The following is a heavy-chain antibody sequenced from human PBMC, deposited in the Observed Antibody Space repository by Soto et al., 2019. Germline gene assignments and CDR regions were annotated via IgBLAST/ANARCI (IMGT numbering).Heavy chain of an antibody. CDR3: AKVSSSSSWYGWFDY. Sequence: GGSLRLSCAASGFTFSSYAMSWVRQAPGKGLEWVSAISGSGGSTYYADSVKGRLTISRDNSKNTLYLQMNSLRAEDTAVYYCAKVSSSSSWYGWFDYWGQGTLVTVSS. J-gene: IGHJ4*02. CDR2: ISGSGGST. CDR1: GFTFSSYA. V-gene: IGHV3-23*01. D-gene: IGHD6-13*01.